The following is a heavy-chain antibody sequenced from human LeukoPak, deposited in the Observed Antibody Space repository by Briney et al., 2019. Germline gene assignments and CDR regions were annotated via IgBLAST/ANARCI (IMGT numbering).Heavy chain of an antibody. CDR2: IRYDGSDK. D-gene: IGHD3-10*01. V-gene: IGHV3-30*02. CDR1: GFTFSSYG. Sequence: HPGGSLRLSCAASGFTFSSYGMPWVRQAPGKGLEWVAFIRYDGSDKYHADSVKGRFTISRDNSKNTLYLQMNSLRAEDTAAYYCANLPIRGSGSYYTDYWGQGTLVTVSS. CDR3: ANLPIRGSGSYYTDY. J-gene: IGHJ4*02.